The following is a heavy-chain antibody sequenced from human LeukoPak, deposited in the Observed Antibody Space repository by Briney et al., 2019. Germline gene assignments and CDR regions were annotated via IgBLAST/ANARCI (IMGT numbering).Heavy chain of an antibody. J-gene: IGHJ6*03. CDR1: GGSISNSGHY. CDR3: ARVGDCSSTSCSFLWYMDV. CDR2: IYTSGST. V-gene: IGHV4-61*05. D-gene: IGHD2-2*03. Sequence: PSETLSLTCTVSGGSISNSGHYWGWIRQPPGKGLEWIGRIYTSGSTNYNPSLKSRVTMSVDTSKNQFSLKLSSVTAADTAVYYCARVGDCSSTSCSFLWYMDVWGKGTTVTVSS.